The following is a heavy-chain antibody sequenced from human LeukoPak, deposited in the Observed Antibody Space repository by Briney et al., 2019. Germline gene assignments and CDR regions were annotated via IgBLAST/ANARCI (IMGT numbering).Heavy chain of an antibody. V-gene: IGHV4-38-2*01. CDR3: ARVRENYDSSGSPYNWFDP. CDR1: GYPIISGYN. D-gene: IGHD3-22*01. Sequence: SETLSLTCAVSGYPIISGYNWGWIRQPPGKGLEWIGSIYHSGSTYYNPSLKSRVTISVDTSKNQFSLKLSSVTAADTAVYYCARVRENYDSSGSPYNWFDPWGQGTLVTVSS. CDR2: IYHSGST. J-gene: IGHJ5*02.